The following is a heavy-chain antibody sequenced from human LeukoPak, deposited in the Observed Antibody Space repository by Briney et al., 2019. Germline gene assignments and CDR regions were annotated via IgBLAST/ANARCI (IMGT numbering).Heavy chain of an antibody. D-gene: IGHD3-10*01. Sequence: PSETLSLTCTVSGGSISSSSYYWGWIRQPPGKGLEWIGSIYYSGSTFYNPSLKSRVSISVDTSKNQFSLKVSSVTAADTAVYYCARGNSGNYYIYYYYYMDVWGKGTTVTVSS. CDR2: IYYSGST. J-gene: IGHJ6*03. CDR3: ARGNSGNYYIYYYYYMDV. CDR1: GGSISSSSYY. V-gene: IGHV4-39*07.